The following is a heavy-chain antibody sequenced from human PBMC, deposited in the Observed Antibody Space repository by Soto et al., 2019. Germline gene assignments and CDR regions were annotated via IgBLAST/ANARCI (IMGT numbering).Heavy chain of an antibody. Sequence: GGSLRLSCAASGFTFSSYAVSWVRQAPGKGLEWVSTITSNAYNTYDADSVKGRFTISRDYTKNTLYLQMNSLRVEDTAIYYCASTPWNYGENRYFDYWGQGTLVTVSS. CDR3: ASTPWNYGENRYFDY. CDR2: ITSNAYNT. D-gene: IGHD1-7*01. V-gene: IGHV3-23*01. CDR1: GFTFSSYA. J-gene: IGHJ4*02.